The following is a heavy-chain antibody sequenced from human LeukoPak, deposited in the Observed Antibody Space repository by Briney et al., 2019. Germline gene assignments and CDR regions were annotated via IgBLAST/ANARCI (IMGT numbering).Heavy chain of an antibody. V-gene: IGHV3-23*01. CDR2: ISGSGGST. CDR3: ARGGGLDV. Sequence: PGGSQRLSCAASGFTFSSYAMTWVRQAPGKGLEWVSAISGSGGSTYYADSVKGRFTISRDNAKNSLYLQMSNLRAEDTAVYFCARGGGLDVWGQGATVTVSS. D-gene: IGHD3-16*01. J-gene: IGHJ6*02. CDR1: GFTFSSYA.